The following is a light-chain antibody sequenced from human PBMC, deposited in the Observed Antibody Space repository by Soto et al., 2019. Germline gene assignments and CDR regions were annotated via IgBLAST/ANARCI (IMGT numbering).Light chain of an antibody. Sequence: QSVLTQPPSASGTPGQTVTISCSGGTSNIATNSIAWYQHLPGTAPKLLIYFSHQRPLGVPDRFSGSKSGTSGSLVISGLQSEDEADYYCAAWDDSLNGNGVFGGGTKVTVL. CDR1: TSNIATNS. V-gene: IGLV1-44*01. J-gene: IGLJ3*02. CDR3: AAWDDSLNGNGV. CDR2: FSH.